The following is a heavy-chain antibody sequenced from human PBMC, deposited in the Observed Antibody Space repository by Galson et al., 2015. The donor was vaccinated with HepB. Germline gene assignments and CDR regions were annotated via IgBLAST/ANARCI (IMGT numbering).Heavy chain of an antibody. CDR3: ATGHCSGGSCYYDY. CDR1: GYTLTELS. J-gene: IGHJ4*02. CDR2: FDPEDGET. Sequence: SVKVSCKVSGYTLTELSMHWVRQAPGKGLEWMGGFDPEDGETIYAQKFQGRVTMTEDTSTDTAYMELSSLRSEDTAVYYCATGHCSGGSCYYDYWGQGTLVTVSS. V-gene: IGHV1-24*01. D-gene: IGHD2-15*01.